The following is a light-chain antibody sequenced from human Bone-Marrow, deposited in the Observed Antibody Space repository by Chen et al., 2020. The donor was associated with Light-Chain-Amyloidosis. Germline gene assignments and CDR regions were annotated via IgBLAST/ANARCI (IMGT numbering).Light chain of an antibody. CDR3: QQYATSPYT. J-gene: IGKJ2*01. V-gene: IGKV3-20*01. Sequence: EIELTQSPGPLSLSPGERATLACRASQSVGSTSLAWYHQKPGQAPRLLIYGASTRVTGIPYRFSAYASGTAFTLTFRRLEPEDFAVYYCQQYATSPYTFGQGTKLEIQ. CDR2: GAS. CDR1: QSVGSTS.